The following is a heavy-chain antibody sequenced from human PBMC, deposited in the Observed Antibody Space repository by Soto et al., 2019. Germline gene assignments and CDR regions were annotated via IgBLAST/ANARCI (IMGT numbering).Heavy chain of an antibody. CDR2: IYYSGST. CDR1: GGSLSSYY. V-gene: IGHV4-59*01. J-gene: IGHJ5*02. D-gene: IGHD3-10*01. CDR3: ASQSITMVRGLDP. Sequence: SETLSLNCTVSGGSLSSYYWSWIRQPPGKGLEWIGYIYYSGSTNYNPSLKSRVTISVDTSKNQFSLKLSSVTAADTAVYYCASQSITMVRGLDPWGQGTLVTVSS.